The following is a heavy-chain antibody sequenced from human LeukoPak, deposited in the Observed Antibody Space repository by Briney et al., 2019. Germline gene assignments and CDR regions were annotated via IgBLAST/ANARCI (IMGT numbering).Heavy chain of an antibody. CDR1: GGTFSSYA. D-gene: IGHD2-2*01. CDR3: AREGDIVVVPAATALGMDV. Sequence: SVKVSCKASGGTFSSYAISWVRQAPGQGLEWMGGIIPIFGTANYAQKFQGRVTITADESTSTAYMELSSLRSEDTAVYYCAREGDIVVVPAATALGMDVWGQGTTVTVSS. V-gene: IGHV1-69*13. CDR2: IIPIFGTA. J-gene: IGHJ6*02.